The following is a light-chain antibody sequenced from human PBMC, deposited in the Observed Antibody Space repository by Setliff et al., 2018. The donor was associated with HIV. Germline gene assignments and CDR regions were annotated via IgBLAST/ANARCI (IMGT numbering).Light chain of an antibody. CDR1: SSDIGAYNS. Sequence: QSALTQPASVSGSPGQSITISCTGTSSDIGAYNSVSWYQQHPGKAPKVMIYDVRKRPSGVSNRFSGSKSGNTASLTISGLQAEDEAAYYCSSYVNINTLVFGTGTKGTVL. CDR2: DVR. J-gene: IGLJ1*01. CDR3: SSYVNINTLV. V-gene: IGLV2-23*02.